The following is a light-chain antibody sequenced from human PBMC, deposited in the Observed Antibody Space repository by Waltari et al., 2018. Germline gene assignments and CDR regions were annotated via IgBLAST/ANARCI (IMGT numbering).Light chain of an antibody. J-gene: IGKJ2*01. V-gene: IGKV2-30*02. Sequence: DVVMTQSPLSLPVTLGQPXXISCRSXQSPVHIDGTTYVNGFQQRPGQSPRRLIYKVSKRHSGVPDRFSGSGSGTDFTLKISRVEAEDVGVYYCMQGSHWPRTFGQGTKLEI. CDR1: QSPVHIDGTTY. CDR3: MQGSHWPRT. CDR2: KVS.